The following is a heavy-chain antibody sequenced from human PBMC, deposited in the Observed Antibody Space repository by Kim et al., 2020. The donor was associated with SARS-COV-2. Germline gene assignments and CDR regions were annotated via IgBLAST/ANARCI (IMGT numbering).Heavy chain of an antibody. Sequence: PSLKSRGTITVDTSKNQFSLKLSSVHAADTAVYYCARVVRSSGWYYYFDYWGQGTLVTVSS. D-gene: IGHD6-19*01. CDR3: ARVVRSSGWYYYFDY. J-gene: IGHJ4*02. V-gene: IGHV4-59*01.